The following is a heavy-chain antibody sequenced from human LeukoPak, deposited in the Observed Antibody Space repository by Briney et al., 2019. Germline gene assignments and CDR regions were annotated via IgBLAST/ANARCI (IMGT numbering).Heavy chain of an antibody. Sequence: SETLSLTCAVSGYSIRRGYYWGWIRQPPGKGLEWIGSGYHDGTTYYNPSLKSRITISVDTSKNHFSLKLNSVTAADTAVYYCARQRAYYGSGSYYSGFDYWGQGALITVSS. V-gene: IGHV4-38-2*01. CDR1: GYSIRRGYY. CDR2: GYHDGTT. CDR3: ARQRAYYGSGSYYSGFDY. J-gene: IGHJ4*02. D-gene: IGHD3-10*01.